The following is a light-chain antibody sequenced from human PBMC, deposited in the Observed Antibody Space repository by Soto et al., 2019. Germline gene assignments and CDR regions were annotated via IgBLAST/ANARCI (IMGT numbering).Light chain of an antibody. CDR2: NVY. Sequence: QSVLAQPASVSGSPGQSITISCTGTSSDVGAYNFVSWHQQHPGKAPKLMIYNVYERPSGISYRFSGSKSGNTASLTISGLQGEDEADYYCSAYKFSRTYVFGTGTKVTVL. V-gene: IGLV2-14*03. CDR1: SSDVGAYNF. J-gene: IGLJ1*01. CDR3: SAYKFSRTYV.